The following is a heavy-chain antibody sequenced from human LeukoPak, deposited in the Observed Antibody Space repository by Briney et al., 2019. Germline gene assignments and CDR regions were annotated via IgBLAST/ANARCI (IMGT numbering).Heavy chain of an antibody. CDR3: ARDTSEEYQLLYNWSDP. D-gene: IGHD2-2*02. CDR1: GYSISSGYY. CDR2: IYHSGST. Sequence: SETLSLTCTVSGYSISSGYYWGWIRQPPGKGLEWIGSIYHSGSTYYNPSLKSRVTISVDTSKNQFSLKLSSVTAADTAVYYCARDTSEEYQLLYNWSDPWGQGTLVTVCS. V-gene: IGHV4-38-2*02. J-gene: IGHJ5*02.